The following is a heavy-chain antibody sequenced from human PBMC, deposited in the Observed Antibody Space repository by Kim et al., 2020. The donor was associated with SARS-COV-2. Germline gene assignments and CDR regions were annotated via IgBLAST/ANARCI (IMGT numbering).Heavy chain of an antibody. CDR3: AILTRSYGKGRFDY. Sequence: GGSLRLSCAASGFTFSSYSMNWVRQAPGKGLEWVSSISSSSSYIYYADSVKGRFTISRDNAKNSLYLQMNSLRAEDTAVYYCAILTRSYGKGRFDYWGQGTLVTVSS. D-gene: IGHD5-18*01. CDR2: ISSSSSYI. J-gene: IGHJ4*02. CDR1: GFTFSSYS. V-gene: IGHV3-21*01.